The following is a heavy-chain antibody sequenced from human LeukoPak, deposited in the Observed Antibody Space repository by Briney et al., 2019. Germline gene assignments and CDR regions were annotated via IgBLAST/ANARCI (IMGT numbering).Heavy chain of an antibody. J-gene: IGHJ4*02. D-gene: IGHD6-19*01. CDR3: GFAVAGSYYFDY. V-gene: IGHV4-39*07. CDR2: IYYSGST. CDR1: GGSISSSSYY. Sequence: SETLSLTCTVSGGSISSSSYYWGWIRQPPGKGLEWIGSIYYSGSTYYNPSLKSRVTISVDTSKNQFSLKLSSVTAADTAVYYCGFAVAGSYYFDYWGQGTLVTVSS.